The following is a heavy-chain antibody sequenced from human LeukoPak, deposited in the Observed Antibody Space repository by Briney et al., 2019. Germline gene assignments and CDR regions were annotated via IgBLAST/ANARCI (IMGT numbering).Heavy chain of an antibody. CDR2: IYGSGST. J-gene: IGHJ3*01. CDR1: GGSIRSY. Sequence: SETLSLTCTVSGGSIRSYWSWIRQPAGKGLEWIGRIYGSGSTDYNPSLKSRVTMSIDTSKNQFSLKLSAVTAADTAMYYCAREDAVSSDDAFDLWGQGTMVTVS. D-gene: IGHD6-19*01. CDR3: AREDAVSSDDAFDL. V-gene: IGHV4-4*07.